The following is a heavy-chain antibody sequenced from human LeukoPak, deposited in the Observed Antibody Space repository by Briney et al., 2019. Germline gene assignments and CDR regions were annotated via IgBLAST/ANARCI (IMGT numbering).Heavy chain of an antibody. V-gene: IGHV3-66*01. D-gene: IGHD3-10*01. CDR2: IYTGGSP. CDR1: TFTVSTNY. J-gene: IGHJ4*02. CDR3: VPLTDGSVVQ. Sequence: PGGSLRLSCAASTFTVSTNYMTWVRQAPGKGLEWVSMIYTGGSPCYADSVKGRFTISRDNSKNTLNLQMNSLRVEDTAVYYCVPLTDGSVVQWGQGTLVTVSS.